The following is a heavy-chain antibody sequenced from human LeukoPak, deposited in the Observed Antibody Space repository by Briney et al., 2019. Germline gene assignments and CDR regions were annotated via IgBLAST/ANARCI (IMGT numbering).Heavy chain of an antibody. CDR2: IIPSDGFT. V-gene: IGHV1-46*01. Sequence: ASVKVSCKASGYTFSSYYVHWVRQAPGQGLEWMGMIIPSDGFTSYAQKFQGRVTMTRDMSTSTVYMELSSLRSDDTAVYYCARGPMVRGVILRFDYWGQGTLVTVSS. D-gene: IGHD3-10*01. J-gene: IGHJ4*02. CDR1: GYTFSSYY. CDR3: ARGPMVRGVILRFDY.